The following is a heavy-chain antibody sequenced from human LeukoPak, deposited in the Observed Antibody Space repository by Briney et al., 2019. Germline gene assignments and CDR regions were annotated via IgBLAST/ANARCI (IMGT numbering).Heavy chain of an antibody. CDR3: ARDSGTIFGVVIDLPFDY. Sequence: ASVKVSCKASGYTFTSYGISWVRQAPGQGLEWVGWISAYNGNTNYAQKLQGRVTMTTDTSTSTAYMELRSLRSDDTAVYYCARDSGTIFGVVIDLPFDYWGQGTLVTVSS. D-gene: IGHD3-3*01. J-gene: IGHJ4*02. CDR1: GYTFTSYG. CDR2: ISAYNGNT. V-gene: IGHV1-18*01.